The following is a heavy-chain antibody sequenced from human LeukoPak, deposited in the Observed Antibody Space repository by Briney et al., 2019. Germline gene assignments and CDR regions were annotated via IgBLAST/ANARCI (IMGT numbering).Heavy chain of an antibody. CDR3: ARFSPRAMGNYLDF. J-gene: IGHJ4*02. D-gene: IGHD7-27*01. Sequence: SETLSLTCAVYGGSFSGYYWSWIRQPPGEGLEWIGEINHSGSTNYNPSLKSRVILSLDKSANQFSLNLSSVTAADTAVYYCARFSPRAMGNYLDFWGQGTLVTVSS. CDR2: INHSGST. CDR1: GGSFSGYY. V-gene: IGHV4-34*01.